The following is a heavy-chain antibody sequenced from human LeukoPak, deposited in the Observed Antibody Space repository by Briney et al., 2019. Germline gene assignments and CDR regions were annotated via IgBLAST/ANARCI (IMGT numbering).Heavy chain of an antibody. J-gene: IGHJ5*02. Sequence: GGSLRLSCAASGFTFSSYGMHWVRQAPGKGLEWVAFIWYDGSNKYYADSVKGRFTISRDNSKNTLYLQMNSLRAEDTAVYYCAKDRDFIAAAGSDNWFDPWGQGTLVTVSS. CDR1: GFTFSSYG. V-gene: IGHV3-30*02. CDR2: IWYDGSNK. CDR3: AKDRDFIAAAGSDNWFDP. D-gene: IGHD6-13*01.